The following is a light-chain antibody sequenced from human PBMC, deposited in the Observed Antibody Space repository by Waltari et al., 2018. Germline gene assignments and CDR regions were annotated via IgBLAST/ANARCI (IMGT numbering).Light chain of an antibody. CDR1: QSVSRT. CDR3: QKYGTLPAT. V-gene: IGKV3-20*01. Sequence: EIVLTQSPGTLSLSPGERATLSCRASQSVSRTLAWYQQKPGQAPRLLIYDASIRATGIPDRFSGSGSGTDVSLTISRLEPGDFAVYYCQKYGTLPATFGQGTTVEIK. J-gene: IGKJ1*01. CDR2: DAS.